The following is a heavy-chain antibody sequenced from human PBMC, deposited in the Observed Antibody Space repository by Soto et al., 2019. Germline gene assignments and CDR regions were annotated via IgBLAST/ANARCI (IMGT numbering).Heavy chain of an antibody. V-gene: IGHV4-31*03. J-gene: IGHJ5*02. CDR2: IYYSGST. CDR1: GGSISSGGYY. Sequence: SETLSLTCTVSGGSISSGGYYWSWIRQHPGKGLEWIGYIYYSGSTYYNPSLKSRVTISVDTSKNQFSLKLSSVTAADTAVYYFARDRSGYDYWFDLRGQGTLVTVSS. D-gene: IGHD5-12*01. CDR3: ARDRSGYDYWFDL.